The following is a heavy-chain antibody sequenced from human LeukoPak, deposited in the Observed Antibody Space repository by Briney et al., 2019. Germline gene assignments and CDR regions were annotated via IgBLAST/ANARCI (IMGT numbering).Heavy chain of an antibody. CDR3: ASLPGLYGDYVGKNWFDP. D-gene: IGHD4-17*01. J-gene: IGHJ5*02. CDR2: ITTGDGNT. V-gene: IGHV3-23*01. CDR1: GFTFSSYT. Sequence: GGSLRLSCTASGFTFSSYTMTWVRQAPGKGLKWVSTITTGDGNTYYADSVKGRFTISRDNSKNTLYLQMNSLRAEDTAVYYCASLPGLYGDYVGKNWFDPWGQGTLVTVSS.